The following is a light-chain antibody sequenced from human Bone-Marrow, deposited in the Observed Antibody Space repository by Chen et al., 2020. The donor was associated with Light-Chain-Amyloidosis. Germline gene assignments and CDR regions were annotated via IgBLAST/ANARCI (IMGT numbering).Light chain of an antibody. CDR2: EAF. V-gene: IGKV2D-29*01. Sequence: DVVMTPTPLSLSVTPGQPASISCKSSQSLLYRNGVTSLCWFLQKPGQPPQLLIYEAFNRFSGVPHRFSGSVSGTDSTLKISRVEAEDVGTYYCMQSIHLRTFGQGTKVEI. CDR3: MQSIHLRT. J-gene: IGKJ1*01. CDR1: QSLLYRNGVTS.